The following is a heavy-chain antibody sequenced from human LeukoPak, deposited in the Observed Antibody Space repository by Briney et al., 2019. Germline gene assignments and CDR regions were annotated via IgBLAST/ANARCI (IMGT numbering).Heavy chain of an antibody. V-gene: IGHV4-39*07. D-gene: IGHD4-17*01. Sequence: PSETLSLTCTVSGGSISSSSCYWGWIRQPPGKGLEWIGSIYYSGSTYYNPSLKSRVTISVDTSKNQFSLKLSSVTAADTAVYYCARDYGDYSDWFDPWGQGTLVTVSS. J-gene: IGHJ5*02. CDR3: ARDYGDYSDWFDP. CDR1: GGSISSSSCY. CDR2: IYYSGST.